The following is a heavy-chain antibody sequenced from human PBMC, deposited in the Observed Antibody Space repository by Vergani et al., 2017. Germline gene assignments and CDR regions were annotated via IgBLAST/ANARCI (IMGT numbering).Heavy chain of an antibody. V-gene: IGHV3-23*01. Sequence: EVQLLESGGGLVQPGGSLRLSCAASGFTFSSYAMSWVRQAPGKGLEWVSAISGSGGSTYYADSVKGRFTISRDNSKNTLYRQMNSLRAEDTAVYYCAKKSADFWSGYLQGYYFDYWGQGTLVTVSS. CDR3: AKKSADFWSGYLQGYYFDY. J-gene: IGHJ4*02. D-gene: IGHD3-3*01. CDR1: GFTFSSYA. CDR2: ISGSGGST.